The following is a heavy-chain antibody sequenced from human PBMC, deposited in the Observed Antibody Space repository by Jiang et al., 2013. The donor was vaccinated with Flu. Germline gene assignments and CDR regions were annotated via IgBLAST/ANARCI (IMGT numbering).Heavy chain of an antibody. Sequence: GLGEAFGDPVTHLQCLWLLHQQWLLRGLDPAAPREGAGVDWECLSYGSTYYKPSLKSRVTISVDTSKNQFSLKLSSVTAADTAVYYCVINCGGDCSRPLGPKKDFDYWGQGTLVTVSS. J-gene: IGHJ4*02. D-gene: IGHD2-21*01. CDR3: VINCGGDCSRPLGPKKDFDY. CDR1: LLHQQWLL. V-gene: IGHV4-38-2*02. CDR2: LSYGST.